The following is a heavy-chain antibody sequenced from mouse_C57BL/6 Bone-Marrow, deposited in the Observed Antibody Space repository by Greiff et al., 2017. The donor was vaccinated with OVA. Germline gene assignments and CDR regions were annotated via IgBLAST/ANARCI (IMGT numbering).Heavy chain of an antibody. CDR3: AREGGYYGSSPFDY. Sequence: EVKLVESEGGLVQPGSSMKLSCTASGFTFSDYYMAWVRQVPEKGLEWVANINYDGSSTYYLDSLKSRFIISRDNAKNILYLQMSSLKSEDTATYYCAREGGYYGSSPFDYWGQGTTLTVSS. CDR2: INYDGSST. J-gene: IGHJ2*01. V-gene: IGHV5-16*01. D-gene: IGHD1-1*01. CDR1: GFTFSDYY.